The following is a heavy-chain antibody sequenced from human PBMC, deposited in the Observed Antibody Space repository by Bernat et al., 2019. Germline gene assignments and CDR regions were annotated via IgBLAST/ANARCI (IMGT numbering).Heavy chain of an antibody. CDR1: GGSISSGSYY. V-gene: IGHV4-61*02. Sequence: VQLQESGPGLVVPSQTLSLTCTVSGGSISSGSYYWTWIRQPAGKGLEWIGRIYTSGSTNYNPSLKSRVTISVDTSKNQFSLKLSSVTAADTAVYYCARSDTSGYYYFDYWGQGTLVTVSS. D-gene: IGHD6-19*01. CDR3: ARSDTSGYYYFDY. J-gene: IGHJ4*02. CDR2: IYTSGST.